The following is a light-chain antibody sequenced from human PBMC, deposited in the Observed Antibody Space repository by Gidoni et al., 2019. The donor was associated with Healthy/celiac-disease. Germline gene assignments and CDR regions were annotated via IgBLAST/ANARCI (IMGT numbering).Light chain of an antibody. V-gene: IGLV2-23*02. CDR3: CSYAGSSTPVV. CDR1: SSDVGSYTL. Sequence: QSALPQPASVSGSPGPSITISCTGTSSDVGSYTLVSWYQQHPGKAPKLMIYEVSKRPSGVSNRFSGSKSGNTASLTISGLQAEDEADYYCCSYAGSSTPVVFGGGTKLTVL. J-gene: IGLJ2*01. CDR2: EVS.